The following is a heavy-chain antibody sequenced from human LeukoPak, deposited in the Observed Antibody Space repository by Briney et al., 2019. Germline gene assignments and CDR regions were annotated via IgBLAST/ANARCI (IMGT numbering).Heavy chain of an antibody. V-gene: IGHV1-2*02. CDR3: ARYLYYYGSGSYSWFDP. D-gene: IGHD3-10*01. CDR2: INPNSGGT. CDR1: GYTFTGYY. Sequence: GASVKVSCKASGYTFTGYYMHWVRQAPGQGLEWMGWINPNSGGTNYAQKFQGRVTMTRDTSISTAYMELSRLRSDDTAVYCCARYLYYYGSGSYSWFDPWGQGTLVTVSS. J-gene: IGHJ5*02.